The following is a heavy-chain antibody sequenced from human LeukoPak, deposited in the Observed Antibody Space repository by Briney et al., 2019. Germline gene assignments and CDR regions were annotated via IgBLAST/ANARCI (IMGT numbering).Heavy chain of an antibody. Sequence: GGSLRLSCAASGFTFSNSGMSWVRQAPGKGLEWVANINQDGSEKNCVDSVKGRFTASRDNSKNTLYLQMNSLRAEDTALYYCAKEGHVSELDYWGPGTLVTVSS. CDR1: GFTFSNSG. CDR2: INQDGSEK. V-gene: IGHV3-7*05. J-gene: IGHJ4*02. CDR3: AKEGHVSELDY. D-gene: IGHD3-10*01.